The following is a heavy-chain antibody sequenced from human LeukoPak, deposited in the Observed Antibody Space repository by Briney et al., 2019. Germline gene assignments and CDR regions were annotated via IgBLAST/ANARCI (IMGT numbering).Heavy chain of an antibody. D-gene: IGHD3-3*01. CDR2: ISISSNYI. CDR1: GFTFSSHE. CDR3: ARGSRFGVVGRDAFDI. J-gene: IGHJ3*02. V-gene: IGHV3-21*01. Sequence: PGGSLRLSCAASGFTFSSHEMNWVRQAPGKGLEWVSSISISSNYIYYADSVKGRFTISRDNAKNSLYLQVNSLRAEDTAVYYCARGSRFGVVGRDAFDIWGQGTVVTVSS.